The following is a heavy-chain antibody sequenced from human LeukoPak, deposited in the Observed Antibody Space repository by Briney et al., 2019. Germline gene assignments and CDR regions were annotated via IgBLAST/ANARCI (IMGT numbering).Heavy chain of an antibody. CDR1: GGSISSYY. Sequence: SETLSLTCTVSGGSISSYYWSWIRQPPGKGLEWIGCIYYSGSTNYNPSLKSRVTISVDTSKNQFSLKLSSVTAADTAVYYCARVPAAAGRGWFDPWGQGTLVTVSS. V-gene: IGHV4-59*01. D-gene: IGHD6-13*01. CDR2: IYYSGST. J-gene: IGHJ5*02. CDR3: ARVPAAAGRGWFDP.